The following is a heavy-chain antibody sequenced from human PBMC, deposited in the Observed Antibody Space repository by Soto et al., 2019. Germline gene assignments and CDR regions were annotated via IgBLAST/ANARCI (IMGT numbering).Heavy chain of an antibody. CDR3: ARDPGFWSASPPGYFDY. CDR1: GFTFSSYG. J-gene: IGHJ4*02. Sequence: QVQLVESGGGVVQPGRSLRLSCAASGFTFSSYGMHWVRQAPGKGLEWVAVIWYDGSNKYYADSVKGRFTISRDNSKNKLYQQMNSLRAEDTAVYYCARDPGFWSASPPGYFDYWGQGTLVTVSS. CDR2: IWYDGSNK. V-gene: IGHV3-33*01. D-gene: IGHD3-3*01.